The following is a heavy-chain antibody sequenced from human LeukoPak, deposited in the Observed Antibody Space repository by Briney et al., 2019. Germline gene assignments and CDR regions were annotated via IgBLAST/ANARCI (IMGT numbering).Heavy chain of an antibody. CDR3: ARQLPLDDAFDI. V-gene: IGHV1-2*02. J-gene: IGHJ3*02. Sequence: ASVKVSCKASGYTFTGYYMHWVRQAPGQGLEWMGWINPNSGGTNYAQKFQGRVTMTRDTSISTAYMELSRLRSDDTAVYYCARQLPLDDAFDIWGQGTMVTVSS. CDR2: INPNSGGT. CDR1: GYTFTGYY. D-gene: IGHD1-7*01.